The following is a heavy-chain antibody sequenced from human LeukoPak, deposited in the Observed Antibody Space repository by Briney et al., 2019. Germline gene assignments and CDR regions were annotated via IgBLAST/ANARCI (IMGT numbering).Heavy chain of an antibody. Sequence: GASVKVSCKASGGTFSGYAISWVRQAPGQGLEWMGGIIPIFGTANYAQKFQGRVTITADESTSTAYMELSSLRSEDTAVYYRAWGYSYDFHFDYWGQGTLVTVSS. J-gene: IGHJ4*02. CDR2: IIPIFGTA. CDR1: GGTFSGYA. D-gene: IGHD5-18*01. CDR3: AWGYSYDFHFDY. V-gene: IGHV1-69*13.